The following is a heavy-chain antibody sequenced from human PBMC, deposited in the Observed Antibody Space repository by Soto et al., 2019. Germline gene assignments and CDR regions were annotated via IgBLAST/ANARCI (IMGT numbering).Heavy chain of an antibody. Sequence: ASVKVSCKASGYTFTSYDINWVRQATGQGLEWMGWMNPNSGNTDYAQKFQGRVTMTRNTSISTAYMELRSLRSDDTAVYYCARETSITIFGVVISPDAFDIWGQGTMVTVSS. J-gene: IGHJ3*02. CDR3: ARETSITIFGVVISPDAFDI. CDR1: GYTFTSYD. CDR2: MNPNSGNT. D-gene: IGHD3-3*01. V-gene: IGHV1-8*01.